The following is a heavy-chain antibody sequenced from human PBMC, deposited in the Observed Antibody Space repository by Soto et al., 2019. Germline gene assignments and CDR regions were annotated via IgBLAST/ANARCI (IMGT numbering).Heavy chain of an antibody. CDR1: GFTFSDHY. Sequence: EVQLVESGGGLVQPGGSLRLSCAASGFTFSDHYMEWVRQAPGKGLEWVGRIRNKANSYTTEYGACVKCRFPISRDDSRSSLSRQMYSLKTEDSAVDYCAGAWFGELKYFDSWGQGTLVTVSS. D-gene: IGHD3-10*01. CDR2: IRNKANSYTT. J-gene: IGHJ4*02. CDR3: AGAWFGELKYFDS. V-gene: IGHV3-72*01.